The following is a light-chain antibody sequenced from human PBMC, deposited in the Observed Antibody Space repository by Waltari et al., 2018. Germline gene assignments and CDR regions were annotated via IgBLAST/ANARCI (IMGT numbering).Light chain of an antibody. CDR1: SSDVDDSNF. Sequence: QSALTQPRSVSGSPGQSVTISCTGISSDVDDSNFVSWYQQHPSQAPKLMIHDVTKRPSGVPAHFAGSKSGNTASLTISGLQAEDEADYYCCSYVGSHTNWVCGGGTKLTVL. CDR2: DVT. J-gene: IGLJ3*02. V-gene: IGLV2-11*01. CDR3: CSYVGSHTNWV.